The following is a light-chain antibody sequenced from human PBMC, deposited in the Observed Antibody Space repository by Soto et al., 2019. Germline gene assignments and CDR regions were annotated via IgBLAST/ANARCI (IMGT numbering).Light chain of an antibody. V-gene: IGKV3-20*01. CDR3: QQYGSSPT. CDR1: QNIASSY. CDR2: AAS. J-gene: IGKJ1*01. Sequence: EIVMTQSPATLSVSPGERATLSCRASQNIASSYLAWYQQKPGQAPRLLIYAASSRATGIPDRFSGSGSGADFTLTISRLEPEDFAVYYCQQYGSSPTFGQGTKVDI.